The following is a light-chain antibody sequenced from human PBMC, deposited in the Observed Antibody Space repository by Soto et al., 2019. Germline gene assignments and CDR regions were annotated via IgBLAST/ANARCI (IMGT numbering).Light chain of an antibody. CDR1: SSDVGGYNY. V-gene: IGLV2-14*01. J-gene: IGLJ1*01. CDR2: EVS. Sequence: QSALTQPASVSGSPGQSITISCTGTSSDVGGYNYVSWYQQHPGKAPKLMIYEVSNRPSGVSNRFSGSKSGNTASLTISGLPADDEADYYCSSYTSRSALVFGTGTKLTVL. CDR3: SSYTSRSALV.